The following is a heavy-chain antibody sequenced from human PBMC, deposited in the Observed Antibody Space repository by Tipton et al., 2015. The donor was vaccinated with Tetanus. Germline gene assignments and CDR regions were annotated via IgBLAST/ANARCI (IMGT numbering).Heavy chain of an antibody. CDR2: IDPNSGGT. Sequence: QVQLVQSGAELKKPGASLKVSCKASGYTFTGYYMYWVRQAPGQGLEWVGWIDPNSGGTIYAQNFQGRVTMTRDTSISTVYMERSRLRSDDTAVYYCARDRGDYIYYGMDVWGPGTTVTVSS. CDR3: ARDRGDYIYYGMDV. J-gene: IGHJ6*02. V-gene: IGHV1-2*02. CDR1: GYTFTGYY. D-gene: IGHD3-22*01.